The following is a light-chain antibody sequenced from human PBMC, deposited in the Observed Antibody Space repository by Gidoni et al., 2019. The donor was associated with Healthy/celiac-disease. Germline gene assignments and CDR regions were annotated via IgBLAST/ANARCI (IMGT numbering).Light chain of an antibody. CDR1: SPNIGAGYD. J-gene: IGLJ2*01. CDR2: GNS. V-gene: IGLV1-40*01. CDR3: QSYDSSLSVVV. Sequence: QSVLTQPPSVSGAPGQRVTISCTGTSPNIGAGYDVHGYQQLPGTAPKHLIYGNSNRPSGVPDRFSGSKSGTSASLAITGLQAEDEADYYCQSYDSSLSVVVFGGGTKLTVL.